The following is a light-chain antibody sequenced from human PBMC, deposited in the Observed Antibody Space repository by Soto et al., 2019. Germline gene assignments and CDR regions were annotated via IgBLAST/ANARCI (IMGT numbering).Light chain of an antibody. CDR1: QRVSSY. Sequence: IRLTQCAASFSASTGDRVTITCRASQRVSSYFAWYQRKPGKDPKVLIXHASNLQGGVPSRFSGSESGTEFTLTILSLQAVACATYYCQQYHRYSFGQGTKVDIK. V-gene: IGKV1-8*01. CDR3: QQYHRYS. CDR2: HAS. J-gene: IGKJ1*01.